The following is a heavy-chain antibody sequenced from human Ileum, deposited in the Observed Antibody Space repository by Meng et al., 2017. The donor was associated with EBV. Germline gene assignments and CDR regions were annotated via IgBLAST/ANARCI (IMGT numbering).Heavy chain of an antibody. D-gene: IGHD2-21*01. J-gene: IGHJ4*02. CDR3: ARDRDIYLTYYFDF. Sequence: QVQMVQSGAGGKKPGASMKVSCKASGYNFTNHHMNWVRQAPGQGFEWLGIIDPKSGSASYAQKFQDRVTLTRDTSTSTVHMELSSLRSDDTAVYYCARDRDIYLTYYFDFWGPGTLVTASS. CDR2: IDPKSGSA. CDR1: GYNFTNHH. V-gene: IGHV1-46*01.